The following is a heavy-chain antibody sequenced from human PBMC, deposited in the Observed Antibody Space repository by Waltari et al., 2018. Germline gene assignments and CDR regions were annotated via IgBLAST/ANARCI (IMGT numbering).Heavy chain of an antibody. V-gene: IGHV3-74*01. CDR2: MNSDGSST. J-gene: IGHJ2*01. D-gene: IGHD6-13*01. CDR3: ASSSSSWYGSWYFDL. Sequence: EVQLVESGGGLVQPGGSLRLSCAASGFTFSSYWMHWVRQAPGKGLGWVARMNSDGSSTSYADSVKGRFTISRDNAKNTLYLQMNSLRAEDTAVYYCASSSSSWYGSWYFDLWGRGTLVTVSS. CDR1: GFTFSSYW.